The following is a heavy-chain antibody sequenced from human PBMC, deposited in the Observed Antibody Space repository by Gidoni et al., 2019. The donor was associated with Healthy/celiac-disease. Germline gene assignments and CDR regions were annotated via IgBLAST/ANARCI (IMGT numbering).Heavy chain of an antibody. CDR2: INHSGST. J-gene: IGHJ4*02. CDR3: ARGRIDRRRAEHDY. D-gene: IGHD1-26*01. Sequence: QVQLQQWVAGLLKPSETLSLTCAVYGGSFSGYYWSWIRQPPGQGLEWIGEINHSGSTNYNPSLKSRVTISVDTSKNQFSLKLSSVTAADTAVYYCARGRIDRRRAEHDYWGQGTLVTVSS. CDR1: GGSFSGYY. V-gene: IGHV4-34*01.